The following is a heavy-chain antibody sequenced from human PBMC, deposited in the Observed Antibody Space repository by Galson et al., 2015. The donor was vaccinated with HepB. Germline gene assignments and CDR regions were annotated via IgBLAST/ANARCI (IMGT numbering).Heavy chain of an antibody. CDR2: IIALFGTT. V-gene: IGHV1-69*13. J-gene: IGHJ4*02. Sequence: SVKVSCKASGGTFNNYVVSWVRQDPGQGLEWMGGIIALFGTTNYAQKFQGRVTITADESTSTAYMELSSLRSEDTAVYYCATVSQDGDLYPFFDYGGQGTQVTLSA. CDR3: ATVSQDGDLYPFFDY. CDR1: GGTFNNYV. D-gene: IGHD3-10*01.